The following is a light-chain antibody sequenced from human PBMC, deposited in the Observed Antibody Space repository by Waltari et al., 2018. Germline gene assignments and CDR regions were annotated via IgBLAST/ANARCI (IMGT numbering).Light chain of an antibody. CDR3: CSHAGSDTFWV. V-gene: IGLV2-11*01. CDR1: SSDVGGYDF. CDR2: YVS. Sequence: QSALTQPRSVSGPPGQSVPISCTGTSSDVGGYDFLSWYQQHPGKAPKLIMYYVSQRRQGVHDLFSGSTSGNTAALTIAGLQAEDEAEYYCCSHAGSDTFWVFGGGTKVTVL. J-gene: IGLJ3*02.